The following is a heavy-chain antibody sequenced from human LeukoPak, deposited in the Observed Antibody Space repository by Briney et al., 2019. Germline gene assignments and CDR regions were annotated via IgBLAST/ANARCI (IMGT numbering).Heavy chain of an antibody. D-gene: IGHD5-18*01. J-gene: IGHJ4*02. CDR2: IYYSKNT. V-gene: IGHV4-39*01. CDR1: GVSISSYY. CDR3: GSPRGFSYGYLDY. Sequence: SETLSLTCTVSGVSISSYYLSWIRQPPGKGLEWIGSIYYSKNTYYNPSLKSRVTISADTSKNQFSLTLGSVSATDTAVYYCGSPRGFSYGYLDYWGQGTLVTVSS.